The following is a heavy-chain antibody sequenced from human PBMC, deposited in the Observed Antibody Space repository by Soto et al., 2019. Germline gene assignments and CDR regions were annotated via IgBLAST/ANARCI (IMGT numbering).Heavy chain of an antibody. CDR2: ISGSGGST. Sequence: GGSLRLSCAASGFTFSSYAMSWVRQAPEKGLEWVSAISGSGGSTYYADSVKGRFTISRDNSKNTLYLQMNSLRAEDTAVYYCAKGGNYYYYYGMDVWGQGTTVTVSS. J-gene: IGHJ6*02. V-gene: IGHV3-23*01. CDR3: AKGGNYYYYYGMDV. CDR1: GFTFSSYA.